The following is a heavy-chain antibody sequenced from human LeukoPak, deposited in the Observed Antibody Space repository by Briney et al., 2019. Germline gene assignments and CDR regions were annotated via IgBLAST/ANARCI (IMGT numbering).Heavy chain of an antibody. J-gene: IGHJ6*03. CDR2: IIPIFGTA. Sequence: ASVKVSCKASGGTFSRHAISWVRQAPGQGLEWMGGIIPIFGTANFAQNFQGRVTITTDESTSTAYMELSSLRSEDTAVYYCATGSYQNGNYYYMDVWGKGTTVTVSS. CDR3: ATGSYQNGNYYYMDV. CDR1: GGTFSRHA. V-gene: IGHV1-69*05. D-gene: IGHD1-14*01.